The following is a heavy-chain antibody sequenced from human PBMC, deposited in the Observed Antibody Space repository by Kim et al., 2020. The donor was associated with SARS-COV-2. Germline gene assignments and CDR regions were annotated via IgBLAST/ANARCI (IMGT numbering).Heavy chain of an antibody. V-gene: IGHV3-23*01. CDR1: GFTFTSRA. CDR3: AKDHPSNGWPAFDS. J-gene: IGHJ4*02. D-gene: IGHD6-19*01. CDR2: INNGGNP. Sequence: GGSLRLSCVASGFTFTSRAISWVRQSPVRGLEWVASINNGGNPYYANSVKDRFTISRDITKDTLYLQMNSMRVDDTALYYCAKDHPSNGWPAFDSWGQGTLVTVSS.